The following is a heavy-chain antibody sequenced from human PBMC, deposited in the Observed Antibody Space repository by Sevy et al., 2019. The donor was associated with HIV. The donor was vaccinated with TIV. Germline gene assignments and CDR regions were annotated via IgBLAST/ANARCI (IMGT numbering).Heavy chain of an antibody. V-gene: IGHV1-3*01. CDR3: ARGTEGIFGVVVGRFDY. Sequence: ASVKVSCKTSGYSFTNYAIHWVRQAPGQRLEWMGWIKGGNGNTKYSQNFEGRVTITRDTSATTANMELSSLTSGDTAVYYCARGTEGIFGVVVGRFDYWGQGSLVTVSS. D-gene: IGHD3-3*01. J-gene: IGHJ4*02. CDR2: IKGGNGNT. CDR1: GYSFTNYA.